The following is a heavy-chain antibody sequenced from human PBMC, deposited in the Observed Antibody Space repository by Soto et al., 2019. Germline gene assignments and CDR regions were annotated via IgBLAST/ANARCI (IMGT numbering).Heavy chain of an antibody. V-gene: IGHV3-23*01. CDR1: GFTFSSYD. CDR2: LTGGGGIT. D-gene: IGHD3-16*01. Sequence: EVQLLESGGGLVQPGGSLRLSCAASGFTFSSYDMSWVRQAPGKGLEWVSGLTGGGGITYYADSVRGRFTISRDNSKNTLYLQMNSLRVDDTAIYDCARQTFRDKHYWGQGTLVSVSS. J-gene: IGHJ4*02. CDR3: ARQTFRDKHY.